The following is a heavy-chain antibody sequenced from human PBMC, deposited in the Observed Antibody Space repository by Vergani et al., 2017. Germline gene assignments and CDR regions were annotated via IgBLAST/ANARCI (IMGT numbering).Heavy chain of an antibody. J-gene: IGHJ4*02. CDR2: ISAYNGNT. D-gene: IGHD2-2*01. CDR3: AAGFARYCSSTSCYADFGY. V-gene: IGHV1-18*01. CDR1: GYTLTELS. Sequence: QVQLVQSGAEVKKPGASVKVSCKVSGYTLTELSMHWVRQAPGKGLEWMGWISAYNGNTNYAQKLQGRVTMTTDTSTSTAYMELRSLRSDDTAVYYCAAGFARYCSSTSCYADFGYWGQGTLVTVSS.